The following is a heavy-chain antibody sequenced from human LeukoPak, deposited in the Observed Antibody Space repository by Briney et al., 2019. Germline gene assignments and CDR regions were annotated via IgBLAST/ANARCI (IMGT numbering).Heavy chain of an antibody. J-gene: IGHJ5*02. CDR1: GFTFSSYG. V-gene: IGHV3-33*01. D-gene: IGHD6-25*01. CDR3: ARFFEPASSGPWFDP. CDR2: IWYDGSNK. Sequence: GGSLRLSCVASGFTFSSYGMHWVRQAPGKGLEWVAVIWYDGSNKYYADSVKGRFTISRDNSKNTLYLQMNSLRAEDTAVYYCARFFEPASSGPWFDPWGQGTLVTVSS.